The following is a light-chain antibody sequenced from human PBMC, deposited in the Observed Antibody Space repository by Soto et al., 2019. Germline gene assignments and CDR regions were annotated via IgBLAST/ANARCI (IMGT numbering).Light chain of an antibody. V-gene: IGKV3-20*01. Sequence: EIVLTQSPGTLSLSPGDRATLSCRASQRVSINYVAWYQQKLGQAPRLLIYDASKRVTGVPDRFSGSGSGTDFTLTINRLEPEDFAVYFCHQYGGPPSFGGGTKVEI. CDR1: QRVSINY. CDR3: HQYGGPPS. J-gene: IGKJ4*01. CDR2: DAS.